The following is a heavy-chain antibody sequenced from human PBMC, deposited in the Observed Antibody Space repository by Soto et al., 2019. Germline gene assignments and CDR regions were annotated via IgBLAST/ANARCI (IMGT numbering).Heavy chain of an antibody. CDR3: AKDLMWWELPHYDGMDV. D-gene: IGHD1-26*01. CDR2: ISYDGSNK. Sequence: GGSLRLSCAASGFTFSSYGMHWVRQAPGKGLEWVAVISYDGSNKYYADSVKGRFTISRDNSKNTLYLQMNSLRAEDTAVYYCAKDLMWWELPHYDGMDVWGRGTTVTVS. CDR1: GFTFSSYG. V-gene: IGHV3-30*18. J-gene: IGHJ6*02.